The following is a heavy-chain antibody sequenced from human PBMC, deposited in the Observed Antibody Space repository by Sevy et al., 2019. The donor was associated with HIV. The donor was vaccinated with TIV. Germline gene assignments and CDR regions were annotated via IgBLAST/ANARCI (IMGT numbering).Heavy chain of an antibody. CDR2: IYYNGHI. V-gene: IGHV4-59*11. CDR1: GGSITSLY. D-gene: IGHD1-26*01. Sequence: SETLSLTCTVSGGSITSLYWNWIQQPPGKGLEWIANIYYNGHINYNPSLKSRVTLSLDTSKNQFSLRLSSVTAADTAMYYCAGENAWGRGYSWGQGTLVTVS. CDR3: AGENAWGRGYS. J-gene: IGHJ4*02.